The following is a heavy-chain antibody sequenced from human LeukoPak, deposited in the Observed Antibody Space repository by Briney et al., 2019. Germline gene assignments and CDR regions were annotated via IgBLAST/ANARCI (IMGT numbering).Heavy chain of an antibody. D-gene: IGHD3-10*01. CDR3: ARGHAAMVRGVIGVDY. CDR1: GYTFTGYY. CDR2: INPNSGGT. Sequence: GASVKVSCKASGYTFTGYYMHWVRQAPGQGLEWMGWINPNSGGTNYAQKFQGRVTMTRDTSISTAYMELSRLRSDDTAVYYCARGHAAMVRGVIGVDYWGQGTLVTVSS. J-gene: IGHJ4*02. V-gene: IGHV1-2*02.